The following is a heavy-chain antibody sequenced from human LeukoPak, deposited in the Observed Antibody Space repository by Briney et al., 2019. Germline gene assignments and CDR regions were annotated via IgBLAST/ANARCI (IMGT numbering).Heavy chain of an antibody. J-gene: IGHJ2*01. CDR2: ISSNGGST. CDR1: GFTFSSYA. Sequence: GGSLRLSCAASGFTFSSYAMHWVRQAPGKGLEYVSAISSNGGSTYYANSVKGIFTISRDNSKNTLYLQMGSLRADDTAVYYCAKDGGRAPGGGIGSVLPIDLDWYFDLWGRGTLVTVSS. CDR3: AKDGGRAPGGGIGSVLPIDLDWYFDL. V-gene: IGHV3-64*01. D-gene: IGHD3-16*01.